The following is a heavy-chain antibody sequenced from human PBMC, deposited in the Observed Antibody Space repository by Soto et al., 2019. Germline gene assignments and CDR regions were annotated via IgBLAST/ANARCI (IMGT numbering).Heavy chain of an antibody. CDR2: ISYDGSNK. J-gene: IGHJ4*02. CDR1: GFTFSSYG. D-gene: IGHD3-22*01. Sequence: PGGSLRLSCAASGFTFSSYGMHWVRQAPGKGLEWVAVISYDGSNKYYADSVKGRFTISRGNSKNTLYLQMNSLRAEDTAVYYCAKDKTTYYYDSSGLRPLDYWGQGTLVTVSS. V-gene: IGHV3-30*18. CDR3: AKDKTTYYYDSSGLRPLDY.